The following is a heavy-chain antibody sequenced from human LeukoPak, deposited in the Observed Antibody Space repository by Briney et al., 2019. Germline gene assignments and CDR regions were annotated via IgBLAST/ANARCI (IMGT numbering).Heavy chain of an antibody. Sequence: SQTLSLTCAISGDSVSSKSAAWNWIRQSPSRGLEWLGRTYYRSKWYHEYAVSVKSRITINPDTSKNQFSLQLNSVTPEDTAVYYCARSSSPYSSGWYFDYWGQGTLVTVSS. D-gene: IGHD6-19*01. CDR1: GDSVSSKSAA. CDR2: TYYRSKWYH. J-gene: IGHJ4*02. CDR3: ARSSSPYSSGWYFDY. V-gene: IGHV6-1*01.